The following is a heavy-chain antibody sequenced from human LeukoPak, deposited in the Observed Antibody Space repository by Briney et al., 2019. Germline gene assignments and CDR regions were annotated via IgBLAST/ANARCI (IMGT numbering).Heavy chain of an antibody. CDR1: GGSISSYY. CDR2: IYYSGST. Sequence: SETLSLTCTVSGGSISSYYWSWIRQPPGTGLEWIGYIYYSGSTNYNPSLKSRVTISVDTSKNQFSLKLSSVTAADTAVYYCATTSTGDYYYYYMDVWGKGTTVTVSS. J-gene: IGHJ6*03. D-gene: IGHD2-8*02. CDR3: ATTSTGDYYYYYMDV. V-gene: IGHV4-59*01.